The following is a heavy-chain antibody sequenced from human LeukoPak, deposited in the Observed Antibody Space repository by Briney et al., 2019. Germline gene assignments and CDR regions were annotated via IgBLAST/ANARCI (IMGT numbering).Heavy chain of an antibody. CDR1: GGTFISYA. CDR3: ARDGGSFSYNMDV. Sequence: SVKVSCKASGGTFISYAISWVRQAPGQGPEWMGGITPMFGTAKYAQKFQGRVTMTSDTSTSTVYMELSRLRSEDTAVYFCARDGGSFSYNMDVWGQGTTVTVSS. CDR2: ITPMFGTA. V-gene: IGHV1-69*05. D-gene: IGHD1-26*01. J-gene: IGHJ6*02.